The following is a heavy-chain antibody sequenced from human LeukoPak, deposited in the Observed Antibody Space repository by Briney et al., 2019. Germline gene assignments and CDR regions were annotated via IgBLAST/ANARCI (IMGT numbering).Heavy chain of an antibody. D-gene: IGHD4-17*01. J-gene: IGHJ4*02. Sequence: SETLSLACTVSGGSINSGGYYWSWIRQPPGKGLEWIGYIYHSGSTYYNPSLKSRVTISVDRSKNQFSLKLSSVTAADTAVYYCARDRGGDYVRGHRYWGQGTLVTVSS. CDR2: IYHSGST. CDR3: ARDRGGDYVRGHRY. V-gene: IGHV4-30-2*01. CDR1: GGSINSGGYY.